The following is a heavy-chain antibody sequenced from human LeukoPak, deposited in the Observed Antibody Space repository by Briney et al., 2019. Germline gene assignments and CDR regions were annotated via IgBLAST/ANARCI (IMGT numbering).Heavy chain of an antibody. CDR3: AKEKIGSGYFGGYLDY. V-gene: IGHV3-53*01. CDR2: IYSGGST. Sequence: PGGSLRLSCAVSGFTVSSNYMSWVRQAPGKGLEWVSVIYSGGSTYYADSVKGRFTISRDNSKNTLYLQMNSLRAEDTAVYYCAKEKIGSGYFGGYLDYRGQGILVTVSS. D-gene: IGHD3-22*01. J-gene: IGHJ4*02. CDR1: GFTVSSNY.